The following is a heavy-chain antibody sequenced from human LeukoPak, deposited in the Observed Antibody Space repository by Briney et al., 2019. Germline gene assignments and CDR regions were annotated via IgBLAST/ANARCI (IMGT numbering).Heavy chain of an antibody. J-gene: IGHJ4*02. CDR3: ARDNSRNDLEY. V-gene: IGHV3-7*04. CDR1: GFTSNSYW. D-gene: IGHD1-1*01. CDR2: INQDGSQE. Sequence: GGSLKLSCAASGFTSNSYWMNWVRQAPGKGLQWVANINQDGSQEYYVDSVKGRFTISRDNAKNSLYLQINSLRAEDTAVYYCARDNSRNDLEYWGQGTLVTVSS.